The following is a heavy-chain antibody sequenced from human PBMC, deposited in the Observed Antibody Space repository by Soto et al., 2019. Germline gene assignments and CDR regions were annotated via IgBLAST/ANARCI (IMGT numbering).Heavy chain of an antibody. CDR1: GYTFTSYD. V-gene: IGHV1-8*01. CDR2: MNPNSGNT. Sequence: QVQRVRSGAEVKKPGASVKVFCKASGYTFTSYDINWVRQATGQGLEWMGWMNPNSGNTGYAQKFQGRVTMTRNTSISKAYMELISLRSDDTAVYYCTRTMAAAGTAEDYFYYGMDVWGQGTTVTVSS. J-gene: IGHJ6*02. D-gene: IGHD6-13*01. CDR3: TRTMAAAGTAEDYFYYGMDV.